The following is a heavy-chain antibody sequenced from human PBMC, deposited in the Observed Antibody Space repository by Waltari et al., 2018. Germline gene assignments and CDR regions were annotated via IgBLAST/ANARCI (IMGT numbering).Heavy chain of an antibody. D-gene: IGHD6-6*01. J-gene: IGHJ6*02. V-gene: IGHV1-46*01. Sequence: QVQLVQSGAEVKKPGASVKVSCKASGYTFTSYYMHWVRQAPGQGLEWMGIINPSGGSTRYAQEFQGRGTMTRDTSTSTVYMGLSSLRSEDTAVYYCAREQLAHDYYYYGMDVWGQGTTVTVSS. CDR3: AREQLAHDYYYYGMDV. CDR2: INPSGGST. CDR1: GYTFTSYY.